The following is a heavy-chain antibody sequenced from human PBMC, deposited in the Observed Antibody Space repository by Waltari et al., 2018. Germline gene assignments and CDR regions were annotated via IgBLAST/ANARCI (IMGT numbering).Heavy chain of an antibody. J-gene: IGHJ4*02. CDR3: AKVSGSIRDRRGSPPGDY. CDR1: GFTFSSYG. Sequence: QVHLVESGGGVVQPGRSLRLSCAASGFTFSSYGMHWVRQAPGKGLEWVALISYEGSNKYYADSVKGRFTISRDNSKNTLYLQMSSLRAEDTAVYYCAKVSGSIRDRRGSPPGDYWGQGTLVTVSS. V-gene: IGHV3-30*18. CDR2: ISYEGSNK. D-gene: IGHD3-10*01.